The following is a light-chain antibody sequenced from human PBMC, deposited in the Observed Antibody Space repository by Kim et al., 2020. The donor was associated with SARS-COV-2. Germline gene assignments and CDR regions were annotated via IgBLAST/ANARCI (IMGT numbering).Light chain of an antibody. V-gene: IGKV1-5*01. Sequence: GDRVTITFRACQSILNVFAGYQQKPGKAPKLLIYDASSLQSGDPSRVSGSGSETASTLTISSLPPDDFAAYYSQQSNTYPCTFRVG. CDR2: DAS. J-gene: IGKJ4*02. CDR1: QSILNV. CDR3: QQSNTYPCT.